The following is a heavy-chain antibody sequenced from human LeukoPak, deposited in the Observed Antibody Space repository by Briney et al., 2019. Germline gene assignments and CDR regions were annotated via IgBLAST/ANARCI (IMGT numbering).Heavy chain of an antibody. D-gene: IGHD2-2*01. Sequence: GGSLRLSCAASGFTFSSYSMNWVRQAPGKGLEWVSSISSSSSYIYYADSVKGRFTISRDNDKNSLYLQMNRLRAEETAVYYCARARDLVVPAGMGYWGQGTLVTVSS. CDR3: ARARDLVVPAGMGY. CDR2: ISSSSSYI. CDR1: GFTFSSYS. J-gene: IGHJ4*02. V-gene: IGHV3-21*01.